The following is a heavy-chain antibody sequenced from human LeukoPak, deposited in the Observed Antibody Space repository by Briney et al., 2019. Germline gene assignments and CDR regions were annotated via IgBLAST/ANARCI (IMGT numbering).Heavy chain of an antibody. J-gene: IGHJ4*02. CDR3: AKSDCSSTNCYGIDY. D-gene: IGHD2-2*01. CDR1: GFTFSSYV. Sequence: PGGSLRLSCAASGFTFSSYVMSWVRQAPGKGLEWVSAISGSGGSTYYAGSVKGRFTISRDNSKNTLYLQMNSLRAEDTAIYYCAKSDCSSTNCYGIDYWGQGTLVTVSS. V-gene: IGHV3-23*01. CDR2: ISGSGGST.